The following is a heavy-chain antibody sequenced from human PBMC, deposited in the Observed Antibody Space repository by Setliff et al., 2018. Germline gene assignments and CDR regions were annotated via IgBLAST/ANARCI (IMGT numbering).Heavy chain of an antibody. CDR3: AREGFYCTNGVCYGPFDY. CDR1: DVSISGYY. CDR2: IHSSGST. D-gene: IGHD2-8*01. J-gene: IGHJ4*02. Sequence: SETLSLTCTVSDVSISGYYWSWIRQPPGKGLEWIGYIHSSGSTNYNPSLKSRVTISVDTSKNQFSLKLSSVTAADTAVYYCAREGFYCTNGVCYGPFDYWGQGTLVTVSS. V-gene: IGHV4-4*08.